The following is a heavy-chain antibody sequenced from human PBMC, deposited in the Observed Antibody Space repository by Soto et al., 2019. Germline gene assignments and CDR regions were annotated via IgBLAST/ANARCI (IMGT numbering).Heavy chain of an antibody. CDR1: GYTFTNYA. Sequence: QVHLVQSGAEVKEPGASVKVSCQASGYTFTNYAISWVRQAPGHGLEWMGWIGPSTGDTDQAQRFQDRVTMTLDTSTNTANMELRSLGTDDTDVYYCARCYCSIGSCYACWHLDLWGPGTLVTVSS. J-gene: IGHJ2*01. V-gene: IGHV1-18*01. D-gene: IGHD2-15*01. CDR2: IGPSTGDT. CDR3: ARCYCSIGSCYACWHLDL.